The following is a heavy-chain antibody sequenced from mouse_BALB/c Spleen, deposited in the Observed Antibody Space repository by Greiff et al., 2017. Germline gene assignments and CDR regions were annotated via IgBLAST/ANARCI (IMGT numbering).Heavy chain of an antibody. V-gene: IGHV5-9-4*01. J-gene: IGHJ3*01. Sequence: EVNVVESGGGLVKPGGSLKLSCAASGFTFSSYAMSWVRQSPEKRLEWVAEISSGGSYTYYPDTVTGRFTISRDNAKNTLYLEMSSLRSEDTAMYYCARDDPEGFAYWGQGTLVTVSA. CDR1: GFTFSSYA. CDR3: ARDDPEGFAY. CDR2: ISSGGSYT.